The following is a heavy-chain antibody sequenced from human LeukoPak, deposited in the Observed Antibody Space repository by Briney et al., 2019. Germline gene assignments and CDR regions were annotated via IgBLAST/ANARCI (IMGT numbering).Heavy chain of an antibody. Sequence: KPSETLSLTCAVYGGSFTSYYWSWIRQPPGKGLEWIGYIYYSGSTNYNPSLKSRVTISVDTSKNQFSLKLSSVTAADTAVYYCASGYSSSWLLDYWGQGTLVTVSS. CDR1: GGSFTSYY. J-gene: IGHJ4*02. V-gene: IGHV4-59*01. CDR3: ASGYSSSWLLDY. D-gene: IGHD6-13*01. CDR2: IYYSGST.